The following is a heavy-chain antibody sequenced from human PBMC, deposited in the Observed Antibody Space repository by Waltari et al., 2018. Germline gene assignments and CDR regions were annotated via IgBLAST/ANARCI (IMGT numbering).Heavy chain of an antibody. Sequence: EVQLVESGGGLVQPGGSLRLSCAASGFTFRDPYMAWVRQAPGTGLEWVARSRNKANSYITEYAASVKGRFTISRDDSKNSLYLQMNSLKTDETAVYFCARVRYCSGGFCYWTFDAWGQGTLVTVSS. CDR1: GFTFRDPY. CDR3: ARVRYCSGGFCYWTFDA. D-gene: IGHD2-15*01. V-gene: IGHV3-72*01. J-gene: IGHJ4*02. CDR2: SRNKANSYIT.